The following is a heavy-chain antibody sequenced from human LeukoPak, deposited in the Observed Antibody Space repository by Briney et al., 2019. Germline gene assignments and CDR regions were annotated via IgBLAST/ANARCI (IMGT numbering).Heavy chain of an antibody. Sequence: SGTLSLTCAVSGGSISSSNWWSWVRQPPGKGLEWIGEIYHSGSTNYNPSLKSRVTISVDKSKNQFSLKVISVTAADTAIYYCARTRAMAGTLVFEYWGQGALVTVSS. CDR1: GGSISSSNW. D-gene: IGHD6-19*01. CDR2: IYHSGST. J-gene: IGHJ4*02. V-gene: IGHV4-4*02. CDR3: ARTRAMAGTLVFEY.